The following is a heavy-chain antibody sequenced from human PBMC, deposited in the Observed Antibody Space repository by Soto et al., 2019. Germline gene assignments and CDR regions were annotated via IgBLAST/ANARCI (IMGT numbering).Heavy chain of an antibody. Sequence: SETLSLTCTVSGGSISSGDYYWSWIRQPPGKGLEWIGYIYYSGSTYYNPSLKSRVTISVDTSKNQFSLKLSSVTAADTAVYYCASYTRGSNNEYFQHWGQGTLVTVSS. V-gene: IGHV4-30-4*02. D-gene: IGHD6-13*01. CDR2: IYYSGST. CDR3: ASYTRGSNNEYFQH. CDR1: GGSISSGDYY. J-gene: IGHJ1*01.